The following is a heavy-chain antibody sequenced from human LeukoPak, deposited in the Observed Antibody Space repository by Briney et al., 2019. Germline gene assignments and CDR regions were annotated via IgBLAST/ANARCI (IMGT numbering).Heavy chain of an antibody. J-gene: IGHJ3*02. V-gene: IGHV4-34*01. CDR3: ARPLVGGDDAFDI. CDR1: GGSFSGYY. CDR2: INHSGST. Sequence: SETLSLICAVYGGSFSGYYWSWIRQPPGKGLEWIGEINHSGSTNYNPSLKSRVTISVDTSKNQFSLKLSSVTAADTAVYYCARPLVGGDDAFDIWGQGTMVTVSS. D-gene: IGHD1-26*01.